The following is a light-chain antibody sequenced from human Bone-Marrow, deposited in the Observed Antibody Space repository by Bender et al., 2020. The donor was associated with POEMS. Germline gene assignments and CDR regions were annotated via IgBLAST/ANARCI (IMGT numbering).Light chain of an antibody. V-gene: IGLV2-8*01. Sequence: QSVLTQPPSASGYSGHSVTISCTGTSHDVGYYNYVSWYQHHPGKAPKLIIYNVNQRPSGVPDRFSGSKAGNTASLAISGLQSDDEADYYCASWDDSLTSVVFGGGTKVTVL. CDR1: SHDVGYYNY. CDR2: NVN. J-gene: IGLJ2*01. CDR3: ASWDDSLTSVV.